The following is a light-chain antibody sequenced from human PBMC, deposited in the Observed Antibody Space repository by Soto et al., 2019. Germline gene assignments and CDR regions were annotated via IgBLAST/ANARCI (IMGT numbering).Light chain of an antibody. CDR3: QQYIRWPLT. CDR2: GAS. CDR1: QGVSSN. J-gene: IGKJ4*01. Sequence: EIVMTQSPATLSVSPGERATLSCRASQGVSSNLAWYQQKPGQAPSLLIYGASTRATGTPARFSGSGSGTEFTLTISSLQSEDFAVYYCQQYIRWPLTFGGGTKV. V-gene: IGKV3-15*01.